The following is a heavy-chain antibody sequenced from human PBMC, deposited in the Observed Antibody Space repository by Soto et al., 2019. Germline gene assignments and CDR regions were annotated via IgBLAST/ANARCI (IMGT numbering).Heavy chain of an antibody. CDR2: IYYSGST. CDR1: GDSTSSYY. V-gene: IGHV4-59*01. CDR3: ARDLDGAAAGTLDY. Sequence: QVQLQASGPGLVKPSETLSLPCTVSGDSTSSYYWSWLRHPLGKDVASIGYIYYSGSTNYNPSLKSRVAMSVDTSKSQFSLKLSSVTAADTAVYYCARDLDGAAAGTLDYWGQGILVTVSA. J-gene: IGHJ4*02. D-gene: IGHD6-13*01.